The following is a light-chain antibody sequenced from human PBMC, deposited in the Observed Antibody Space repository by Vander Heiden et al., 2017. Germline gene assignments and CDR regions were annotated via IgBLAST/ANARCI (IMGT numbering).Light chain of an antibody. CDR1: SSDVGASIY. CDR2: DVS. CDR3: CSYAGSDTWV. V-gene: IGLV2-11*01. J-gene: IGLJ3*02. Sequence: QSALTPPPSVSGSPGPSATIPCTGTSSDVGASIYVSWYQQHPGKAPKLIIYDVSKWPSGVPDRFSGSKSGNTASLTISGLQTDDEGDYYCCSYAGSDTWVFGGGTKVTVL.